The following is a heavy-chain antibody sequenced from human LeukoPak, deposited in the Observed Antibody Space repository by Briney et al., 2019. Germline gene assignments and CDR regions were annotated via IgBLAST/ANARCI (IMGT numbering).Heavy chain of an antibody. CDR2: IYYTGST. D-gene: IGHD3-22*01. CDR3: ARVGYYDSSGSDY. J-gene: IGHJ4*02. CDR1: GGSISSYY. V-gene: IGHV4-59*12. Sequence: SETLSLTCTVSGGSISSYYWSWIRQPPGKGLEWIGYIYYTGSTYYNPSLKSRVTISVDTSKNQFSLKLSSVTAADTAVYYCARVGYYDSSGSDYWGQGTLVTVSS.